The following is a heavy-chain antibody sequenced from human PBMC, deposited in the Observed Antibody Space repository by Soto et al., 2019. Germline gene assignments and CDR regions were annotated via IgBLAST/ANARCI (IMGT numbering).Heavy chain of an antibody. CDR1: GGSISSGGYY. Sequence: QVQLQESGPGLVKPSQTLSLTCTVSGGSISSGGYYWNWTRQHPGKGLEWIGYIYYSGSTYYNPSLNSRVTLTVDTPKHQSTQKMSPATAADQDVYYCARSIDSWGPGTQVTVSS. CDR3: ARSIDS. CDR2: IYYSGST. V-gene: IGHV4-31*03. J-gene: IGHJ5*01.